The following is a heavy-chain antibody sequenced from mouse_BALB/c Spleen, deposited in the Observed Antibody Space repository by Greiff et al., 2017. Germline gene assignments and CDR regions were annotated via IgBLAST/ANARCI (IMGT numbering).Heavy chain of an antibody. CDR2: ISNGGGST. D-gene: IGHD1-1*01. V-gene: IGHV5-12-2*01. Sequence: EVKLMESGGGLVQPGGSLKLSCAASGFTFSSYTMSWVRQTPEKRLEWVAYISNGGGSTYYPDTVKGRFTISRDNAKNTLYLQMSSLKSEDTAMYYCARHYGSSYIYAMDDWGQGTSVTVSS. CDR3: ARHYGSSYIYAMDD. J-gene: IGHJ4*01. CDR1: GFTFSSYT.